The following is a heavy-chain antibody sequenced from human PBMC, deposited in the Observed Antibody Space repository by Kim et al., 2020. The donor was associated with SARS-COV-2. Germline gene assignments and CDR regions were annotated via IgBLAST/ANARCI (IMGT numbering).Heavy chain of an antibody. CDR2: IYTSGST. CDR3: ARARISTNYYGMDV. CDR1: GGSISSGSYY. D-gene: IGHD6-6*01. V-gene: IGHV4-61*02. J-gene: IGHJ6*02. Sequence: SETLSLTCTVSGGSISSGSYYWSWIRQPAGKGLEWIGRIYTSGSTNYNPSLKSRVTISVDTSKNQFSLKLSSVTAADTAVYYCARARISTNYYGMDVWGQGTTGTVSS.